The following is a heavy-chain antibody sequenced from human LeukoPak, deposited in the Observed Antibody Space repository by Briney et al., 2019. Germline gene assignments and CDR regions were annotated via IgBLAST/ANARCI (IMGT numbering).Heavy chain of an antibody. D-gene: IGHD2-21*02. CDR1: GFTFSSYS. CDR3: AKGGPVTEKWIFDY. Sequence: GGSLRLSCAASGFTFSSYSMSWVRQAPGKGLEWVSSISSSSSYIYYADSVKGRFTISRDNAKNSLYLQMNSLRAEDTAVYYCAKGGPVTEKWIFDYWGQGTLVTVSS. V-gene: IGHV3-21*01. J-gene: IGHJ4*02. CDR2: ISSSSSYI.